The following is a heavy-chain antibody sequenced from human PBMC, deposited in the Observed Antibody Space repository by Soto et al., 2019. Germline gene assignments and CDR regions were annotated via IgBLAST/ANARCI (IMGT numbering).Heavy chain of an antibody. J-gene: IGHJ3*02. CDR2: MNPYSGNT. D-gene: IGHD2-8*01. CDR1: GYIFTSYD. Sequence: QVQLVQSGAEVKKPGASVKVSCKASGYIFTSYDINWVRQATGQGLEWMGWMNPYSGNTGYAQKFQGRVTMTRNTSISTVYMEMSSLRSEDTAVYYCARGHCTNGVCYSAFDIWGQGTMVTVSS. V-gene: IGHV1-8*01. CDR3: ARGHCTNGVCYSAFDI.